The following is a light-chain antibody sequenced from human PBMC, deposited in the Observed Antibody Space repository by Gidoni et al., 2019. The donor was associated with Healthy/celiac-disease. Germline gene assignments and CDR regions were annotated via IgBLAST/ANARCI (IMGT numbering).Light chain of an antibody. CDR3: AAWDGRLNGWV. Sequence: QSVLTQPPSASGTPGQRVTISCSGSSSNIGSNNQRPSGVPDRFSGSKSVTSPSLTIRGHQAEDEADYYCAAWDGRLNGWVFGGGTKLTVL. J-gene: IGLJ3*02. CDR2: NN. V-gene: IGLV1-44*01. CDR1: SSNIGS.